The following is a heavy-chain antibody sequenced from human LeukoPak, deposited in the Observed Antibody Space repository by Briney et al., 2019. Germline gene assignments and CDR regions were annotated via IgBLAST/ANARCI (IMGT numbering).Heavy chain of an antibody. CDR2: IIPILGIA. Sequence: SVKVSCKASGGTFSSYTISWVRQAPGQGLEWMGRIIPILGIANYAQKFQGRVTITADESTSTAYMELSSLRSEDTAVYYCARVANTINWIERYYYMDVWGKGTTVTVSS. CDR1: GGTFSSYT. V-gene: IGHV1-69*02. CDR3: ARVANTINWIERYYYMDV. D-gene: IGHD1-1*01. J-gene: IGHJ6*03.